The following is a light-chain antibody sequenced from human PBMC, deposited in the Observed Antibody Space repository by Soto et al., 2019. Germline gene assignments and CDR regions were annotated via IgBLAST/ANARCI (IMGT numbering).Light chain of an antibody. J-gene: IGKJ2*01. Sequence: EIVLTQSPGTLSLSPGEGATLSCRASQSVSNSYLAWYQQKPGQSPRLLIYDASNRATGIPARFSGSGSGTDFTLTISSLEPEDFAVYYCQQRSNWPGTFGQGTKVDIK. CDR2: DAS. CDR3: QQRSNWPGT. CDR1: QSVSNSY. V-gene: IGKV3D-20*02.